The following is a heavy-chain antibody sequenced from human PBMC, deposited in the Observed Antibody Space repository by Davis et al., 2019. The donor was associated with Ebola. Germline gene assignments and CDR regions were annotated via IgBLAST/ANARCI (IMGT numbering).Heavy chain of an antibody. Sequence: PSETLSLTCAASGFTFSSYAMSWVRQAPGKGLEWVSAISGSGGSTYYADSVKGRFTISRDNSKNTLYLQMNSLRAEDTAVYYCAKDAADGDLGPRYYYYYMDVWGKGTTVTVSS. CDR3: AKDAADGDLGPRYYYYYMDV. D-gene: IGHD4-17*01. V-gene: IGHV3-23*01. CDR1: GFTFSSYA. J-gene: IGHJ6*03. CDR2: ISGSGGST.